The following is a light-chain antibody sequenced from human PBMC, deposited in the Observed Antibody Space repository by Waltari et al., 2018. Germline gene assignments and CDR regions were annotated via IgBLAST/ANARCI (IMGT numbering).Light chain of an antibody. CDR3: CSYAGRATFAWV. CDR1: CCSFESHNL. CDR2: EVT. Sequence: QSALTHPASVSGSPGQPITISCPGHCCSFESHNLLTWSKHRPGKAPKLIILEVTQRPSGISDRFSGARSGPTASLTISGLHAEDEADYYCCSYAGRATFAWVFGGGTKLTVL. J-gene: IGLJ3*02. V-gene: IGLV2-23*02.